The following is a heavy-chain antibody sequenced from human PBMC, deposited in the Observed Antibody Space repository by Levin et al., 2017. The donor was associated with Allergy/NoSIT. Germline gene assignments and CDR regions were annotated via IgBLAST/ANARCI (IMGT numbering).Heavy chain of an antibody. V-gene: IGHV3-23*01. CDR3: AKDQYCSSTSCYPNWFDP. J-gene: IGHJ5*02. CDR2: ISGSGGST. Sequence: TGGSLRLSCAASGFTFSSYAMSWVRQAPGKGLEWVSAISGSGGSTYYADSVKGRFTISRDNSKNTLYLQMNSLRAEDTAVYYCAKDQYCSSTSCYPNWFDPWGQGTLVTVSS. CDR1: GFTFSSYA. D-gene: IGHD2-2*01.